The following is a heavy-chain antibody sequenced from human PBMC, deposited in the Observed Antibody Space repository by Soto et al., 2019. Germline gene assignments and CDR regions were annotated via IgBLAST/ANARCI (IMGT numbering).Heavy chain of an antibody. J-gene: IGHJ4*02. CDR3: ARLRGSSWSTNFDY. D-gene: IGHD6-13*01. CDR2: IYYSGST. V-gene: IGHV4-39*01. CDR1: GGSISSSSYY. Sequence: SETLSLTCTVSGGSISSSSYYWGWIRQPPGKGLEWIGSIYYSGSTYYNPSLKSRVTISIDTSKNQFSLKLSSVTAADTAVYYCARLRGSSWSTNFDYWGQGTLVTVSS.